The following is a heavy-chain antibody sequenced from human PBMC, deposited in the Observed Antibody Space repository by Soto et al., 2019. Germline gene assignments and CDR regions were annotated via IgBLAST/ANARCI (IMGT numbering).Heavy chain of an antibody. CDR3: AKDYQDYYESKDAFDI. CDR1: GFTFSSYA. CDR2: ISGSGGRT. J-gene: IGHJ3*02. D-gene: IGHD3-22*01. Sequence: EVQLLESGGGLVQPGGSLRLSCAASGFTFSSYAMSWVRQAPGKGLEWVSAISGSGGRTYYADSVKGRFTISRDNSKNSLYLQMNSLRAEDTAVYYCAKDYQDYYESKDAFDIWGQGTMVTVSS. V-gene: IGHV3-23*01.